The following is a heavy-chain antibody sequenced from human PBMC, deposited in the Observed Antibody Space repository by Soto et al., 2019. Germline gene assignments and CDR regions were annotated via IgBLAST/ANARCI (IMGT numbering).Heavy chain of an antibody. CDR2: ISGSGGST. J-gene: IGHJ3*02. CDR1: GFTFSSYA. V-gene: IGHV3-23*01. Sequence: GGSLRLSCAASGFTFSSYAMSWVRQAPGKGLEWVSAISGSGGSTYYADSVKGRFTISRDNSKNTLYLQMNSLRAEDTAVYYCAKVIRSPIAVAGTGDDAFDIWGQGTMVTVSS. CDR3: AKVIRSPIAVAGTGDDAFDI. D-gene: IGHD6-19*01.